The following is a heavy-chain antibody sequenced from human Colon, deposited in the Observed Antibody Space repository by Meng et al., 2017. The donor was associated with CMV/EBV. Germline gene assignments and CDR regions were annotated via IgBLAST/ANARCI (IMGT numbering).Heavy chain of an antibody. CDR1: GFTFNDNW. Sequence: GGSLRLSCLVSGFTFNDNWMHWVRQAPGKGLEWVSYISSSGNTLYYAGSVKGRFTISRDNARNSLYLQMDTLRAEDTAVYYCAREVYVGSLGFGMDVWGLGTTVTVSS. CDR3: AREVYVGSLGFGMDV. D-gene: IGHD3-16*01. J-gene: IGHJ6*02. CDR2: ISSSGNTL. V-gene: IGHV3-11*01.